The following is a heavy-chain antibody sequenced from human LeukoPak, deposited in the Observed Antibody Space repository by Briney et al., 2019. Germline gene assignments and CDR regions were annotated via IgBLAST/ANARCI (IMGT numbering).Heavy chain of an antibody. J-gene: IGHJ4*02. V-gene: IGHV1-2*02. CDR1: GYTFNGYY. CDR3: ARVRATMIVVVMDFDY. CDR2: INPNSGGT. D-gene: IGHD3-22*01. Sequence: ASVKVSCKASGYTFNGYYMHWVRQAPGQGLEWMGWINPNSGGTNYAQKFQGRVTMTRDTSISTAYMELSRLRSDDTAVYYCARVRATMIVVVMDFDYWGQGTLVTVSS.